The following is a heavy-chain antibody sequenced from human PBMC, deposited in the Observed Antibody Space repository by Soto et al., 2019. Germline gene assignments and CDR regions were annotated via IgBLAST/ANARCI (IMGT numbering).Heavy chain of an antibody. D-gene: IGHD3-10*01. Sequence: QLQLQESGSGLVKPSQTLSLACAVSGGSISSGGYSWSWIRQPPGKGLEWIGYIYHSGSTYYNPSLKSRVTISVDTSKNQFSLKLSSVTAADTAVYYCARTAMVRGVIWGYFDYWGQGTLVTVSS. J-gene: IGHJ4*02. CDR3: ARTAMVRGVIWGYFDY. CDR2: IYHSGST. V-gene: IGHV4-30-2*01. CDR1: GGSISSGGYS.